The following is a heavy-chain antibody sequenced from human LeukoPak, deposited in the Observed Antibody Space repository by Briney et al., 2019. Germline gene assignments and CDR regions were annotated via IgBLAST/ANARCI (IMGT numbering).Heavy chain of an antibody. V-gene: IGHV2-5*01. CDR1: GFSLSTSGVG. CDR2: THWNDDD. Sequence: SGPTLVEPTQTLTLTCTFSGFSLSTSGVGVGWIRQPPGKALEWLAVTHWNDDDFYSLSLKSRLTITKHTSENQVVLTMTNMDPVDTATYYCAHRLAEGPTFDYWGQGTLVTVSS. CDR3: AHRLAEGPTFDY. D-gene: IGHD2-21*01. J-gene: IGHJ4*02.